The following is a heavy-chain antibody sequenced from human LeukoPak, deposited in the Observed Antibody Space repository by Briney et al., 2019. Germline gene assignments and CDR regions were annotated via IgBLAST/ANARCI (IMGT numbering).Heavy chain of an antibody. Sequence: SQTLSLTCTVSGGSISSGDYYWSWIRQPPGKGLEWIGEINHSGSTNYNPSLKSRVTISVDTSERQFSLKLSSVTAADTAAYYCARHMTVTYDAFDIWGQGTMVTVSS. CDR2: INHSGST. D-gene: IGHD3-22*01. CDR1: GGSISSGDYY. V-gene: IGHV4-30-4*08. CDR3: ARHMTVTYDAFDI. J-gene: IGHJ3*02.